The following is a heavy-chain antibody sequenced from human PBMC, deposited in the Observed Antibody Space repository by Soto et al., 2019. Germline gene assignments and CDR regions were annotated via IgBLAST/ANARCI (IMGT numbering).Heavy chain of an antibody. CDR1: GFTFSLYG. J-gene: IGHJ4*02. V-gene: IGHV3-33*01. CDR2: IWNDGSNK. CDR3: ASDFTITKNSSGWPFLDY. D-gene: IGHD6-19*01. Sequence: QVQLVESGGGVVQPGRYLRLSCAASGFTFSLYGRHWVRQAPGKGLEWVAVIWNDGSNKYYEDSVKGRFTITRDNSKNTLYLQMNSLRAEDTAVYYCASDFTITKNSSGWPFLDYWGQGTLVTVSS.